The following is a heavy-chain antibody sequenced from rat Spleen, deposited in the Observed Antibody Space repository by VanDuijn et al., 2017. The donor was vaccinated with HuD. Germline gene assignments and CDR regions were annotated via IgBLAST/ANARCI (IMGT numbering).Heavy chain of an antibody. CDR2: INTDGGST. CDR3: VRQDTSGYSNWFTY. CDR1: GFTFSNYY. J-gene: IGHJ3*01. Sequence: EVQLVESGGGLVQPGRSMKLSCAASGFTFSNYYMAWVRQAPTKGLEWVSSINTDGGSTSYLDSVKGRFTISRDNAKSTLYLQMDSLRSEDTATFYCVRQDTSGYSNWFTYWGQGTLVTVSS. V-gene: IGHV5-25*01. D-gene: IGHD4-3*01.